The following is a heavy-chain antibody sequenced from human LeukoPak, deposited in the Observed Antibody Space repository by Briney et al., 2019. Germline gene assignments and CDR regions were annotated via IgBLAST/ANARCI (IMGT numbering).Heavy chain of an antibody. D-gene: IGHD2-21*01. V-gene: IGHV4-59*08. J-gene: IGHJ4*02. CDR1: GGSIRSNF. CDR3: ARHDSSSFPLDY. Sequence: SETLSLTCTVSGGSIRSNFWTWIRQPPGKGLEWIGYMYYSRSPNYNPSLKSRVTISVDTSKNQFSLKVNSVTAADTAAYYCARHDSSSFPLDYWGQGTLVTVSS. CDR2: MYYSRSP.